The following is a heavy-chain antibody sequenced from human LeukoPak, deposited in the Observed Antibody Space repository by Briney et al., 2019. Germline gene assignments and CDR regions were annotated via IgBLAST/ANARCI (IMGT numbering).Heavy chain of an antibody. J-gene: IGHJ4*02. V-gene: IGHV3-11*01. CDR2: ISSSGSTI. CDR3: ASTQRITMVRGVTSYYFDY. Sequence: PGGSLRLSCAASGFTFSDYYMSWIRQAPGKGLEWVSYISSSGSTIYYADSVKGRFTISRDNAKNSLYLQMNSLRAEDTAVYYCASTQRITMVRGVTSYYFDYWGQGTLVTVSS. D-gene: IGHD3-10*01. CDR1: GFTFSDYY.